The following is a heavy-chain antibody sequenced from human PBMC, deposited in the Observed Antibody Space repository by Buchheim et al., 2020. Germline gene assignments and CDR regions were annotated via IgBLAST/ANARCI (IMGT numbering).Heavy chain of an antibody. CDR3: ARDPDVRGYIG. V-gene: IGHV4-4*02. D-gene: IGHD3-22*01. CDR2: IYHSGST. J-gene: IGHJ4*02. Sequence: QVQLQESGPGLVKPSGTLSLTCAVSGCSICICXWWCWVRQPPGKGLEWLGEIYHSGSTNYNPSIKSRVTXSVDKSKNQFSLKLSSVTAADTAVYYCARDPDVRGYIGWGQGTL. CDR1: GCSICICXW.